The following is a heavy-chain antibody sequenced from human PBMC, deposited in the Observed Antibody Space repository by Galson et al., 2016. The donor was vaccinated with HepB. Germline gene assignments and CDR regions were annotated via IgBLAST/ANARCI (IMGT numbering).Heavy chain of an antibody. D-gene: IGHD2-21*02. CDR1: GDSVSSNKW. V-gene: IGHV4-4*02. Sequence: SETLSLTCAVYGDSVSSNKWWTWVRQPPGKGLEWIGEIHHRRSSNFNPSLKSRVTISVDTSKNQFSLRLNSVTAADTAVYFCARGGDWRLDYWGQGSLVTVSS. CDR3: ARGGDWRLDY. J-gene: IGHJ4*02. CDR2: IHHRRSS.